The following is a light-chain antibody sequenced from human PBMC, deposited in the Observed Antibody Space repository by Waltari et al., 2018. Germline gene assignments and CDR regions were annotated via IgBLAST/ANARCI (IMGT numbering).Light chain of an antibody. Sequence: QSALTQPASVSGSPGQSITISCTGTSSDVGGYNFVSWYQPHPGKAPKLMIYDVSNRPSGVSNRVAGSKSGNTASLTISGLQAEDEADYYCNSYTSSSTLVFGGGTKVTVL. CDR3: NSYTSSSTLV. CDR1: SSDVGGYNF. V-gene: IGLV2-14*03. J-gene: IGLJ2*01. CDR2: DVS.